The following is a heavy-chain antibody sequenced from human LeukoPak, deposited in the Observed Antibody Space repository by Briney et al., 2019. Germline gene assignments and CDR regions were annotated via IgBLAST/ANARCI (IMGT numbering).Heavy chain of an antibody. CDR1: GFTFSSYG. CDR3: AKDKLNYYDSSGYLDY. Sequence: GGSLRLSCAASGFTFSSYGMHWVHQAPGKGLEWVAVISYDGSNKYYADSVKGRFTISRDNSKNTLFLQMNSLRAEDTAVYYCAKDKLNYYDSSGYLDYWGQGTLVTVSS. V-gene: IGHV3-30*18. D-gene: IGHD3-22*01. J-gene: IGHJ4*02. CDR2: ISYDGSNK.